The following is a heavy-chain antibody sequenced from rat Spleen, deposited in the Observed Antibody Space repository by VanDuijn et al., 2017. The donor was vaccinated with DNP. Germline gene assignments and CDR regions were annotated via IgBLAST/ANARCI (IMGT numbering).Heavy chain of an antibody. D-gene: IGHD4-1*01. CDR2: INKDSSTL. CDR1: GFSFHDSW. CDR3: ARARRAVDY. J-gene: IGHJ2*01. Sequence: EVSLVESGGGLVQPGRSLKLSCAASGFSFHDSWMGWVRQAPGKGLEWIGEINKDSSTLNYTPSLKDKFTISRDNAQNTLYLQMSKLGSEDTAIYYCARARRAVDYWGQGVMVTVSS. V-gene: IGHV4-2*01.